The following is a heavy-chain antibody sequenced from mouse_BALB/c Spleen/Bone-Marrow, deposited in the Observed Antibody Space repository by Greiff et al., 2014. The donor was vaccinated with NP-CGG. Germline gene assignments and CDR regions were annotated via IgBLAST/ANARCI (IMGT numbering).Heavy chain of an antibody. D-gene: IGHD3-1*01. CDR1: GFTFSWYA. V-gene: IGHV5-9-4*01. CDR2: ISSAGSHT. CDR3: VRDSSGYFDY. J-gene: IGHJ2*01. Sequence: EVKLMESGGGLVKPGGSLKLSCAASGFTFSWYAMSWVRQSPEKRLEWVAEISSAGSHTYYPDTVTGRFTISRDNAKNTLYLEMSSLRSEGTAMYYCVRDSSGYFDYWGQGTTLTVSS.